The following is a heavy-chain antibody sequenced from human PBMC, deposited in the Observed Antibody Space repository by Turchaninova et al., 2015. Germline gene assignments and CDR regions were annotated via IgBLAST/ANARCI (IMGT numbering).Heavy chain of an antibody. V-gene: IGHV4-38-2*02. CDR1: DYSISSGYY. D-gene: IGHD6-13*01. CDR2: VYHSGSA. CDR3: ATDSSTWYRFDF. Sequence: QVQLQESGPGLVKPSETLFLTCTFSDYSISSGYYWGWIRQHPGKGLEWSGTVYHSGSAFYNPALRSRVTISIDTSKNQFSLRLTSVTAADTAVYYCATDSSTWYRFDFWGQGTLVTVSS. J-gene: IGHJ4*02.